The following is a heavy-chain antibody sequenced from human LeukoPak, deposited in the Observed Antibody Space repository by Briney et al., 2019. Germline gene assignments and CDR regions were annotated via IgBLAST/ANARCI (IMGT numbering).Heavy chain of an antibody. J-gene: IGHJ3*02. CDR1: GYTLTELS. V-gene: IGHV1-24*01. CDR2: FDPEDGET. D-gene: IGHD5-24*01. Sequence: ASVKVSRKVSGYTLTELSMHWVRQAPGKGLEWMGGFDPEDGETIYAQKFQGRVTMTEDTSTDTAYMELSSLRSEDTAVYYCATDFPGDGYNLDAFDIWGQGTMVTVSS. CDR3: ATDFPGDGYNLDAFDI.